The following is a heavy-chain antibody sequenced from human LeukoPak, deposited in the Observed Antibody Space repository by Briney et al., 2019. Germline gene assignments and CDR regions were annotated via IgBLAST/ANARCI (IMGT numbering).Heavy chain of an antibody. CDR1: GVSFSGYY. J-gene: IGHJ4*02. Sequence: SETLSLTCAVYGVSFSGYYWSWIRQPPGKGLEWIGEINHIGSTNYNPSLKSRVTISVDTSKNQFSLKLSSVTAADTAVYYCARVLGKYCSSTSCHLDYWGQGTLVTVSS. V-gene: IGHV4-34*01. D-gene: IGHD2-2*01. CDR3: ARVLGKYCSSTSCHLDY. CDR2: INHIGST.